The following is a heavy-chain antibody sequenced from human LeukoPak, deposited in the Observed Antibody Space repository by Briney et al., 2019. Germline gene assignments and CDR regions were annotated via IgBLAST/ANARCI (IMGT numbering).Heavy chain of an antibody. J-gene: IGHJ6*04. CDR1: CGSVSSGTYY. CDR3: ARDTADEYCSSASRYGMDV. Sequence: PSETLSLTCTVSCGSVSSGTYYWSWIRQPPGKGLEWIGYIYYSGGTKYNPSLKSRVTISVDASKNQFSLKLSSVTAADTAVYYCARDTADEYCSSASRYGMDVWGKGTTVTVSS. V-gene: IGHV4-61*01. CDR2: IYYSGGT. D-gene: IGHD2-2*01.